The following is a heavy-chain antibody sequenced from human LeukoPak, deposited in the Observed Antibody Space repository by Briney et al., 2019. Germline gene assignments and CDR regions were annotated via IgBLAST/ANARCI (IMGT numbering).Heavy chain of an antibody. D-gene: IGHD1-7*01. V-gene: IGHV4-34*01. Sequence: PSETLSLTCAVYGGSFSGYYWSWIRQPPGKGLEWVGELNHSGSTNHNTSLTSRVTISVDTSKNQFYLKLSSETAADTAVYYCARASTRRYNLNYGAWIDPWGQGTLVTVSS. J-gene: IGHJ5*02. CDR2: LNHSGST. CDR1: GGSFSGYY. CDR3: ARASTRRYNLNYGAWIDP.